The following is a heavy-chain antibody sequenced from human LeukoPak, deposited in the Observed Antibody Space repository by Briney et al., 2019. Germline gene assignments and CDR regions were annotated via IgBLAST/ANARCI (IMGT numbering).Heavy chain of an antibody. J-gene: IGHJ4*02. CDR2: IYTSGST. Sequence: SETLSLTCTVSGGSISSYYWSWIRQPAGKGLDWIGRIYTSGSTNYNPSLKSRVTMSVDTSKNQFSLKLSSVTAADTAVYYCARDSLDYYDTGGLDYWGQGTLVTVSS. CDR1: GGSISSYY. D-gene: IGHD3-22*01. V-gene: IGHV4-4*07. CDR3: ARDSLDYYDTGGLDY.